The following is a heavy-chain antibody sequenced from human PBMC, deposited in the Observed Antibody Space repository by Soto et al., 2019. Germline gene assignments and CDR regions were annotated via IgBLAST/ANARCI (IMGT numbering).Heavy chain of an antibody. CDR2: ISSSSSYI. CDR3: ERDKPVDSYGYGLVY. D-gene: IGHD5-18*01. Sequence: EVQLVESGGGLVKPGGSLRLSCAASGFTFSSYSMNWVRQAPGKGLEWVSSISSSSSYIYYADSVKGRFTISRDNAKNSLYLQMKSQRAEDTAVYYCERDKPVDSYGYGLVYWGQGTLVTVSS. CDR1: GFTFSSYS. V-gene: IGHV3-21*01. J-gene: IGHJ4*02.